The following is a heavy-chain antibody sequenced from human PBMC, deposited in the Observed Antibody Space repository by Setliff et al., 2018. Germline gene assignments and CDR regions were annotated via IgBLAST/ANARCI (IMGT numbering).Heavy chain of an antibody. D-gene: IGHD2-8*01. V-gene: IGHV3-23*01. CDR1: GLTFNSYA. Sequence: PGGSLRLSCAASGLTFNSYAISWVRQAPGKGLEWVSTVSVSGDNTYYTDSVKGRFTIFRDNSKNTLYLQMSSLRPDDTAVYYCARLVRFCTRTACQRVAGAESWGQGTLVTVSS. CDR3: ARLVRFCTRTACQRVAGAES. J-gene: IGHJ5*01. CDR2: VSVSGDNT.